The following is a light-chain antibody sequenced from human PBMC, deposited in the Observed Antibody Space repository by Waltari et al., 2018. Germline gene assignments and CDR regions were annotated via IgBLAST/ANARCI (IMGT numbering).Light chain of an antibody. V-gene: IGKV3-11*01. J-gene: IGKJ4*01. CDR2: DAS. Sequence: EIVLTQSPATLSLSPGERATLSCRASQSVSSYLGGYQQKFGQPPRLLIYDASNRATGVPARFSGSGSWTDFTLTIDSLEPEDFAVYYCQQSSRWPLTFGGGTKVEIK. CDR1: QSVSSY. CDR3: QQSSRWPLT.